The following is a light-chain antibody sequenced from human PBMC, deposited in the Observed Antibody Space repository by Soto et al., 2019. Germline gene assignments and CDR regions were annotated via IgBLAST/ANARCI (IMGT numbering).Light chain of an antibody. V-gene: IGLV2-14*01. J-gene: IGLJ1*01. CDR3: ASYTISSTPLYV. CDR2: DVS. CDR1: SSDVVASNY. Sequence: QSALTQPASVSGSPGQSITISCTGTSSDVVASNYVSWYQQYPGMAPKLMIYDVSNRPSGVSNRFSGSKSGNTASLTISGLQAEDEADYYCASYTISSTPLYVFGTGTKVTVL.